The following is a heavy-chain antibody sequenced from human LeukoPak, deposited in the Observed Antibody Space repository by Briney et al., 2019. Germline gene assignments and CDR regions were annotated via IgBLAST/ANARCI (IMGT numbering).Heavy chain of an antibody. D-gene: IGHD3-22*01. Sequence: GRSLRLSCAASGFTFSSYYMSWIRQAPGKGLEWVSYISSSSSYTNYADSVKGRFTISRDNAKNSLYLQMNSLRAEDTAVYYCARVKDDSSGRPFDYWGQGTLVTVSS. CDR2: ISSSSSYT. J-gene: IGHJ4*02. V-gene: IGHV3-11*06. CDR1: GFTFSSYY. CDR3: ARVKDDSSGRPFDY.